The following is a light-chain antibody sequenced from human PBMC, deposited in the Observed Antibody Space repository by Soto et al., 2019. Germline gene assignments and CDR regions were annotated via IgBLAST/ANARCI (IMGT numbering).Light chain of an antibody. CDR1: QILLHSSGYNY. CDR3: QQSYNTTWT. Sequence: TQSPLSLPVTPVDPASISFRSSQILLHSSGYNYVDWYQQKPGKAPKLLIYTTSSLQSGVPSRFSGSGSETDFTLTISSLQPEDFATYSCQQSYNTTWTFGQGTKVDIK. J-gene: IGKJ1*01. CDR2: TTS. V-gene: IGKV1-39*01.